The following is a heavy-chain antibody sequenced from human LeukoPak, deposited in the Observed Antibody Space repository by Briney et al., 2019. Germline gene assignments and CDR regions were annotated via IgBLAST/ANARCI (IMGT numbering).Heavy chain of an antibody. CDR2: ISAYNGNK. Sequence: PGASVKVSCKASGYTFTSYGISWVRQAPGQGLEGMGWISAYNGNKNYAQKLQGRVTMTTDTSTSTAYMELRSLRSDDTAVYYCARESGGSVWPYNWFDPWGQGTLVTVSS. CDR1: GYTFTSYG. V-gene: IGHV1-18*01. CDR3: ARESGGSVWPYNWFDP. J-gene: IGHJ5*02. D-gene: IGHD3-16*01.